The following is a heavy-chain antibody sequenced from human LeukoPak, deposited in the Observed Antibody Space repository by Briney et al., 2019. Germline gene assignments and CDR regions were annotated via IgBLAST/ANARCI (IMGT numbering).Heavy chain of an antibody. V-gene: IGHV3-74*01. J-gene: IGHJ4*02. CDR2: INPDGTTA. CDR1: GFTFSNYY. CDR3: GSINPDY. Sequence: GGSLRLSCAASGFTFSNYYMHWIRRAPGKGLVWVSRINPDGTTADYADSVKGRFTISRDNARNTVSLQMNGLRVEDTATYYCGSINPDYWGQGTLVTVSS.